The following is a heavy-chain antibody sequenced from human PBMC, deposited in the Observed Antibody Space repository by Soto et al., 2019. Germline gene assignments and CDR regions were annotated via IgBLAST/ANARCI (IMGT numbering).Heavy chain of an antibody. V-gene: IGHV4-31*01. D-gene: IGHD5-18*01. CDR1: GGSISSAAYY. CDR2: ISHSGST. J-gene: IGHJ4*02. Sequence: QVQLQESGPGLVKPSQTLSLSCTVSGGSISSAAYYWSWIRQHPGKGLEWIGYISHSGSTYYTPSLKSLVTIAADTAKHQSSLNLTSVTAADTAVYYCAREYTYGSNFFDCWGQGALVTGSS. CDR3: AREYTYGSNFFDC.